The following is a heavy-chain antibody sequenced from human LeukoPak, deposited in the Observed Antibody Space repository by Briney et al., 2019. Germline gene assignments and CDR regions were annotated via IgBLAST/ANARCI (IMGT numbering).Heavy chain of an antibody. J-gene: IGHJ3*02. CDR3: ARVTVDYYDSRGAFAI. V-gene: IGHV1-18*01. Sequence: ASVKGSCKASGYTFTSYGISWVRQAPGQGLEWRGWISAYNGDTNYAQTLQGRVTMTTDTSTSTAYMELRSMRSDDTAVYYCARVTVDYYDSRGAFAIWGQGTMVTVSS. CDR1: GYTFTSYG. CDR2: ISAYNGDT. D-gene: IGHD3-22*01.